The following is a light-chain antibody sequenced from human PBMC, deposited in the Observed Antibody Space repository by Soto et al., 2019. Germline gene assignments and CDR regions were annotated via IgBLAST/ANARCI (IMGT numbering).Light chain of an antibody. CDR3: QQYSNWPPVT. CDR1: QSVSNY. V-gene: IGKV3-15*01. Sequence: EIVMTQSPATLSVSPGERATLSCRSSQSVSNYLAWYQQKPGQAPRLLIYSASIRATGVPARFSGSGSGTEFTLTISSLQSEDFAVYYCQQYSNWPPVTFGQGTKVEIK. J-gene: IGKJ1*01. CDR2: SAS.